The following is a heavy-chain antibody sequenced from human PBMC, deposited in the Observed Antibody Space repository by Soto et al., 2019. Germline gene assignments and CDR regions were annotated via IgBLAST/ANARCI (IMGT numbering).Heavy chain of an antibody. J-gene: IGHJ6*02. V-gene: IGHV3-30*18. Sequence: QVQLVESGGGVVQPGRSLRLSCAASGFTFSSYGMHWVRQAPGKGLEWVAVISYDGSNKYYADSVKGRFTISRDNSKNTLYPQMNSLRAEDTAVYYCAKDLYSSSWYSYDVGMDVWGQGTTVTVSS. CDR1: GFTFSSYG. CDR2: ISYDGSNK. CDR3: AKDLYSSSWYSYDVGMDV. D-gene: IGHD6-13*01.